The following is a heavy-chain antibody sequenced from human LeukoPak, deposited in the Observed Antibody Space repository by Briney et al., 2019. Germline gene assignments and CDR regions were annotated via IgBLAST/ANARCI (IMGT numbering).Heavy chain of an antibody. J-gene: IGHJ5*02. CDR3: ARDLGLVRGVAEP. CDR2: IYYSGST. Sequence: SETLSLTCTVSGGSISSYYWSWIRQPPGKGLGWIGYIYYSGSTNYNPSLKSRVTISVDTSMNQFSLKQSSVTAADTAVYYCARDLGLVRGVAEPWGQGTLVTVSS. D-gene: IGHD3-10*01. V-gene: IGHV4-59*01. CDR1: GGSISSYY.